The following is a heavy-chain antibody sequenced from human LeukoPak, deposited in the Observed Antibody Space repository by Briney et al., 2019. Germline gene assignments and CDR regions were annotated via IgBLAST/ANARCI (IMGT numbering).Heavy chain of an antibody. Sequence: PGGSLRLSCAASGFTFSNYNMNWFRQAPGKGLEWVSSISSSSGYIYYADSVKGRFTISRDNAKNSLYLQMGSLRAEDTAVYYCARDSRGYHQLSDYWGQGTLVTVSS. CDR3: ARDSRGYHQLSDY. D-gene: IGHD5-12*01. CDR1: GFTFSNYN. J-gene: IGHJ4*02. CDR2: ISSSSGYI. V-gene: IGHV3-21*01.